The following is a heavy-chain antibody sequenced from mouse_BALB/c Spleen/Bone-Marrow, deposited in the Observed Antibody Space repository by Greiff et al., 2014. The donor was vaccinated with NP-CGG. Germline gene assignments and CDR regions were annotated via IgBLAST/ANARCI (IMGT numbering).Heavy chain of an antibody. D-gene: IGHD1-1*01. CDR1: GFNIKDTN. Sequence: VQLQQSGAELVKPGASVKLSCTASGFNIKDTNMHWVKQRPEQGLEWIGRIDPANGNTKYDPKFQGKATITADTSSNTAYLQLSSLTSEDTAVYYCAGYYYGSSLFAYWGQGTLVTVSA. CDR3: AGYYYGSSLFAY. J-gene: IGHJ3*01. V-gene: IGHV14-3*02. CDR2: IDPANGNT.